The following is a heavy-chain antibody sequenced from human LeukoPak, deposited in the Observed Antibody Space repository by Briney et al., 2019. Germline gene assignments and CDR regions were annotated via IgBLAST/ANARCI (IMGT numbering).Heavy chain of an antibody. CDR3: ARPNYYYGMDV. CDR1: GGSFSGYY. CDR2: INHSGST. J-gene: IGHJ6*02. V-gene: IGHV4-34*01. Sequence: SETLSLTCAVYGGSFSGYYWSWIRQPPGKGLEWIGEINHSGSTNYNPSLKSRVTISVDTSKNQFSLKLSSVTAADTAVYYCARPNYYYGMDVWGQETTVTVSS.